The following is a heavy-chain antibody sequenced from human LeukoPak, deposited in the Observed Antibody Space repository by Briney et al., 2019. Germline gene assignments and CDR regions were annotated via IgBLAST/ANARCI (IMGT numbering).Heavy chain of an antibody. CDR3: ATDYFDISSVP. CDR2: ISGNGYKT. D-gene: IGHD3-22*01. J-gene: IGHJ5*02. Sequence: SGGSLRLSCAASGFTFSDSYMSWIRQAPGKGLEWLSYISGNGYKTYYADSVKGRFTISRDNAKNLLHLQMNSLRVEDTALYYCATDYFDISSVPWGQGTRVTVSS. V-gene: IGHV3-11*01. CDR1: GFTFSDSY.